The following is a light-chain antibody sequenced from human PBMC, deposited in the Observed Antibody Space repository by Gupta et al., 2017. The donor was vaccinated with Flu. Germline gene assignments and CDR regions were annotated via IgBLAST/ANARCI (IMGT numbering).Light chain of an antibody. Sequence: QTVVTQESSFSVSPGGTVTLTCGLTSGSVSTNFYPSWYQQTPGQAPRTLIYNTNILSSGVPDRFSGSILGNKAALTITGAQADDESDYYCVLYLGSGSWVFGGGTKLTVL. V-gene: IGLV8-61*01. J-gene: IGLJ3*02. CDR1: SGSVSTNFY. CDR3: VLYLGSGSWV. CDR2: NTN.